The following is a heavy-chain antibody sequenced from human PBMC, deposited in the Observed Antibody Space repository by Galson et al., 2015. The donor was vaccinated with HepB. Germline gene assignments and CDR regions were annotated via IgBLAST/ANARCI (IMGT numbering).Heavy chain of an antibody. J-gene: IGHJ6*02. D-gene: IGHD2-2*01. CDR2: INPNSGGT. CDR1: GYTFTGYY. CDR3: ARDRRYCSSTSCRQPYYYYGMDV. Sequence: SVKVSCKASGYTFTGYYMHWVRQAPGQGLEWMGWINPNSGGTNYAQKFQGWVTMTRDTSISTAYMELSRLRSDDTAVYYCARDRRYCSSTSCRQPYYYYGMDVWGQGTTVTVSS. V-gene: IGHV1-2*04.